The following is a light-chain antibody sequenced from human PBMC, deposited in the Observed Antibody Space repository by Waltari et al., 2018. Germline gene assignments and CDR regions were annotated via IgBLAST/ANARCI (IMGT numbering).Light chain of an antibody. CDR1: SNDVGGYNY. Sequence: QSALTQPASVSGSPGQSITISCTGTSNDVGGYNYVSWYQQHPGKAPKLMIYEVSNRPSGVSNRFSGSKSGNTASLTISGLQAEDEADYYCSSYTSSSIVVFGGGTKLTVL. J-gene: IGLJ2*01. CDR3: SSYTSSSIVV. V-gene: IGLV2-14*01. CDR2: EVS.